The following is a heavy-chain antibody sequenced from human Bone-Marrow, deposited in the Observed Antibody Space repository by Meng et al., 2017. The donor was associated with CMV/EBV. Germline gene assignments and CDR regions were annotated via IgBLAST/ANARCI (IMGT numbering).Heavy chain of an antibody. CDR3: ARRKSSSSVGGMDV. V-gene: IGHV3-74*01. CDR2: INSDGSST. D-gene: IGHD6-6*01. CDR1: GFTFSSYW. Sequence: GGSLRLSCAASGFTFSSYWMHWVRQAPGKGLVWVSRINSDGSSTSYTDSVKGRFTISRDNAKNTLYLQMNSLRAEDTAVYYCARRKSSSSVGGMDVWGQGTTVTAP. J-gene: IGHJ6*02.